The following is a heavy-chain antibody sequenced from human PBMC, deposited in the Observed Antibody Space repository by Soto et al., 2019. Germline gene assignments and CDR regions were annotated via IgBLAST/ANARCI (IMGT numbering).Heavy chain of an antibody. Sequence: SQTLSLTCAISGDSVSSNSAAWNWIRQSPSRGLEWLGRTYYRSKWYNDYAVSVKRRITINPDTSKNQFSLQLNSVTPEDTAVYYCAREGWKGPAGDYYYYGMDVWGQGTTVTVSS. D-gene: IGHD6-19*01. CDR3: AREGWKGPAGDYYYYGMDV. CDR1: GDSVSSNSAA. CDR2: TYYRSKWYN. V-gene: IGHV6-1*01. J-gene: IGHJ6*02.